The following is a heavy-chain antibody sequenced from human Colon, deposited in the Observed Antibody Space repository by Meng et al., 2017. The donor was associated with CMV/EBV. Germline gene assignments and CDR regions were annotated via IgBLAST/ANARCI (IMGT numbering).Heavy chain of an antibody. V-gene: IGHV3-21*04. J-gene: IGHJ6*02. D-gene: IGHD3-10*01. CDR3: ARDMRPLVPEADFFYAMDV. Sequence: GESLKISCGASGFAFNTYNMNWVRQAPGKGLEWVASISTRGNFIHYTDSVKGRFTISRDNAGNSLSLHMNSLRGEDTAVYFCARDMRPLVPEADFFYAMDVWGQGTTVTVSS. CDR2: ISTRGNFI. CDR1: GFAFNTYN.